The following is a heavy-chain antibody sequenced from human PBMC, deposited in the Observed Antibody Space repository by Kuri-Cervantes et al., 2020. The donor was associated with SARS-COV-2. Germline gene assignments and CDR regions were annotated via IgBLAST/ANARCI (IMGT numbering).Heavy chain of an antibody. CDR2: IYYNGST. J-gene: IGHJ6*03. CDR3: ARWGYSSSSSGLGYYYYYMDV. Sequence: ESLKISCTVSGVSVTTFGSYWTWIRQPPGKGLEWVGYIYYNGSTYYNPSLRSRVIVSVDRPKNQFSLKLSSVTAADTAVYYCARWGYSSSSSGLGYYYYYMDVWGKGTTVTVSS. CDR1: GVSVTTFGSY. D-gene: IGHD6-6*01. V-gene: IGHV4-61*08.